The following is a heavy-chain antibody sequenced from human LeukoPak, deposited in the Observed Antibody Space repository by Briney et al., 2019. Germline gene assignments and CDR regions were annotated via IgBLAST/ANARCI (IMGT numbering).Heavy chain of an antibody. D-gene: IGHD4-23*01. CDR1: GYTFTSYD. CDR3: ARETSTVVTTVRWDY. J-gene: IGHJ4*02. CDR2: MNPSSRNT. Sequence: GASVKVSCKTSGYTFTSYDINWVRQATGQGLEWMGWMNPSSRNTGYAQKLQGRVTMTTDTSTSTAYMELRSLRSDDTAVYYCARETSTVVTTVRWDYWGQGTLVTVSS. V-gene: IGHV1-8*02.